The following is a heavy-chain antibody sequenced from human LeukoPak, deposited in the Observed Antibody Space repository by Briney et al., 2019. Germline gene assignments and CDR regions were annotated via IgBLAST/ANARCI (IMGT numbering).Heavy chain of an antibody. CDR1: SGSFSGYY. D-gene: IGHD2-15*01. V-gene: IGHV4-34*01. CDR2: INHSGTT. Sequence: PSETLSLTCAVYSGSFSGYYWSWIRQPPGKGLEWIGEINHSGTTKYNPSLKSRVTISVDTSKNQFSLNLRSVAAADTAVYYCARGGATPMILSYWGQGTLVTVSS. J-gene: IGHJ4*02. CDR3: ARGGATPMILSY.